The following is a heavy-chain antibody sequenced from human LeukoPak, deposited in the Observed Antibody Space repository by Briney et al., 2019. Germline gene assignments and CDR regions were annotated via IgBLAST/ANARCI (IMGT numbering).Heavy chain of an antibody. CDR2: ISSSSSYI. CDR1: GFTFSSYS. J-gene: IGHJ4*02. V-gene: IGHV3-21*01. CDR3: ARGPSITMIVVEYDY. D-gene: IGHD3-22*01. Sequence: KPGGSLTLSCAASGFTFSSYSMNWVRQAPGKGLEWVSSISSSSSYIYYADSVKGRFTISRDNAKNSLYLQMNSVRAEDTAVYYCARGPSITMIVVEYDYWGQGTLVTVSS.